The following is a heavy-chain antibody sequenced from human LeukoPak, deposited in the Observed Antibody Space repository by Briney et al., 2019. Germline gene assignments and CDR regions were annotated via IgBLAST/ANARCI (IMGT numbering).Heavy chain of an antibody. CDR1: GFTFSSYS. D-gene: IGHD6-6*01. CDR3: ARDSSAAYSSSAENY. CDR2: ISSSSSYI. V-gene: IGHV3-21*01. J-gene: IGHJ4*02. Sequence: GGSLRLSCAASGFTFSSYSMNWVRQAPGKGLEWVSSISSSSSYIYYADSVKGRFTISRDNAKNSLYLQMNSPRAEDTAVYYCARDSSAAYSSSAENYWGQGTLVTVSS.